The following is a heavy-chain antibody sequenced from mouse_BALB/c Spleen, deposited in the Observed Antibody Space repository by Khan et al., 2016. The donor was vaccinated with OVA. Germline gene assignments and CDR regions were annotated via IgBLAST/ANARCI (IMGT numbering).Heavy chain of an antibody. Sequence: QVQLKQSGPGLVAPSQSLSITCTVSGFSLTTSGVHWVRQPPGKGLEWLVVLWSDGITTYNSALTSRLSISKDNSKSQVFLKMNSRQTDDTAMYYCARGGFYAMDYWGQGTSVTVSS. V-gene: IGHV2-6*02. CDR3: ARGGFYAMDY. J-gene: IGHJ4*01. CDR2: LWSDGIT. CDR1: GFSLTTSG.